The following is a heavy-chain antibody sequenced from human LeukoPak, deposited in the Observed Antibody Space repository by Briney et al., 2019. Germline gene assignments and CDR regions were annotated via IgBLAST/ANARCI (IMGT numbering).Heavy chain of an antibody. J-gene: IGHJ3*01. CDR3: ARDMSTRVTPISYAFDV. V-gene: IGHV1-46*02. D-gene: IGHD4-23*01. CDR2: INPNGDST. CDR1: EDTFNNYY. Sequence: ASVKVSCKASEDTFNNYYMHWVRQAPGQGLEWRGIINPNGDSTGYAQNFQGRVTMTRDASTTTFYLELSSLRSEDTAVYFCARDMSTRVTPISYAFDVWGQGTMVIVSS.